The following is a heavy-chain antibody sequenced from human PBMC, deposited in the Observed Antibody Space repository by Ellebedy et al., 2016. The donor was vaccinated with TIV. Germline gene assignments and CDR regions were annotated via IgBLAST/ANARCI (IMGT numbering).Heavy chain of an antibody. Sequence: GGSLRLSXAASGFTFSNSAMSWVRQAPGKGLEWVSAISGSGISTYYADSVKGRFTISRDNSKNTLFLQMNSLRAEDTALYYCVKGRSGLQYYGIDVWGQGTTVTVSS. CDR3: VKGRSGLQYYGIDV. CDR2: ISGSGIST. V-gene: IGHV3-23*01. D-gene: IGHD3-10*01. J-gene: IGHJ6*02. CDR1: GFTFSNSA.